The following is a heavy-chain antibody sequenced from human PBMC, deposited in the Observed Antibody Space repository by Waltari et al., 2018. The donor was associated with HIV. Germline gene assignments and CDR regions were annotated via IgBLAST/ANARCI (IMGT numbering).Heavy chain of an antibody. D-gene: IGHD3-10*01. CDR1: GGSISSGGYY. CDR3: ARGCYYGSGSYSEFDY. Sequence: QVQLQESGPGLVKPSQTLSLTCTVSGGSISSGGYYWSWIRQHPGKGLEWIGYIYYSGSTYYNPSLKSRVTISVDTSKNQFSLKLSSVTAADTAVYYCARGCYYGSGSYSEFDYWGQGTLVTVSS. V-gene: IGHV4-31*03. CDR2: IYYSGST. J-gene: IGHJ4*02.